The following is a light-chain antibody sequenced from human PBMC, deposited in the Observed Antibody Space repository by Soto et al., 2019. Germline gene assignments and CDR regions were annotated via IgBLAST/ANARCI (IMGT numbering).Light chain of an antibody. CDR1: QSVSSN. CDR2: GVS. V-gene: IGKV3-15*01. CDR3: QQYNNWPPTWT. J-gene: IGKJ1*01. Sequence: EILMTQSPATLSVSPGERATLSCRASQSVSSNLAWYQQKPGQAPRLLIDGVSTRATDIPARFSGSGSGTEFTLTISSLQSEDFAVYYCQQYNNWPPTWTFGQGTKVDIK.